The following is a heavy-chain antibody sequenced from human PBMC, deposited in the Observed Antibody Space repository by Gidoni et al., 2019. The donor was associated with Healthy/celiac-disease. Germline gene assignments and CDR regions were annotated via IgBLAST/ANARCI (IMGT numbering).Heavy chain of an antibody. CDR3: AREGILWFGESSFDAFDI. Sequence: QVQLVESGGGVVKPGRSLRLSCAASGFTFRSYAMHWVRQAPGKGLEWVAVISYDGSNKYYADSVKGRFTISRDNSKNTLYLQMNSLRAEDTAVYYCAREGILWFGESSFDAFDIWGQGTMVTVSS. D-gene: IGHD3-10*01. J-gene: IGHJ3*02. CDR2: ISYDGSNK. CDR1: GFTFRSYA. V-gene: IGHV3-30-3*01.